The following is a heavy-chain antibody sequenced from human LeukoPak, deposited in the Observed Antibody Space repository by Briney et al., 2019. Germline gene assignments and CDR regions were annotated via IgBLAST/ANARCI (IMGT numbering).Heavy chain of an antibody. J-gene: IGHJ4*02. Sequence: PGGSLRLSYAASGFTFSSYAMSWVRQAPGKGLEWVSAISGSGGSTYYADSVKGRFTISRDNSKNTLYVQMNTLRAEDTAVYYCGKASWDSSGDLHCWGQGTLVTVSS. V-gene: IGHV3-23*01. CDR3: GKASWDSSGDLHC. D-gene: IGHD3-22*01. CDR2: ISGSGGST. CDR1: GFTFSSYA.